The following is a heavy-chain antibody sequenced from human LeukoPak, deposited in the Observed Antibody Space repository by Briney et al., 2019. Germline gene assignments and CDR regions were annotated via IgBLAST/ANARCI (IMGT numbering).Heavy chain of an antibody. D-gene: IGHD1-20*01. Sequence: ASVRVSCKASGYTFTDYYMHWVRQAPGQGLEWMGWINPNSGGTNYAQKFQGRVTMTRDTSISTAYMELSRLRSDDTAVYYCAREYNWNDVGAGYWGQGTLVTVSS. CDR2: INPNSGGT. CDR3: AREYNWNDVGAGY. V-gene: IGHV1-2*02. CDR1: GYTFTDYY. J-gene: IGHJ4*02.